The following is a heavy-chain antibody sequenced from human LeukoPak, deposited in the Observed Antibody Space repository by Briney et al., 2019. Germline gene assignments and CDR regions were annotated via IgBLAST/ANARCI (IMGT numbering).Heavy chain of an antibody. J-gene: IGHJ4*02. CDR1: GFTFDDYA. CDR3: AKDQQYYYDSSGPTPTYFDY. CDR2: ISWVGGSI. Sequence: GRSLRLSCAASGFTFDDYAMHWVRHQAGEGLEWVAVISWVGGSIGYADSVKGRFTISRDNAKNSLYLQMNSLRAEDTALYYCAKDQQYYYDSSGPTPTYFDYWGQGTLVTVSS. V-gene: IGHV3-9*01. D-gene: IGHD3-22*01.